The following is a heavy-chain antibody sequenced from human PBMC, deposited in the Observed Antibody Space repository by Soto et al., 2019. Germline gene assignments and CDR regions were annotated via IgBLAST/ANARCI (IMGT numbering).Heavy chain of an antibody. CDR1: GYSFTSYW. CDR3: ARQAYHYDTYSFGN. Sequence: GESVKISCKCSGYSFTSYWIGWVRQMPGKGLEWMGIIYPSNSETRFSPSFQGQVTLSADKSIFTAYLQWSSLKASDTAIYYCARQAYHYDTYSFGNWGQGTLVTVSS. V-gene: IGHV5-51*01. D-gene: IGHD3-22*01. J-gene: IGHJ1*01. CDR2: IYPSNSET.